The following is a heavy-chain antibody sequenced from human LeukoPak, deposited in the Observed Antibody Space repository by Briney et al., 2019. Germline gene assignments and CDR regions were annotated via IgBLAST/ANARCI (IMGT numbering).Heavy chain of an antibody. CDR3: AKGGAVLLWFGESFDY. V-gene: IGHV3-23*01. CDR2: ISGSGGST. Sequence: PGRSLRLSCAASGFTFSSYAMSWVRQAPGKGLEWVSAISGSGGSTYYADSVKGRFTISRDNSKNTLYLQMNSLRAEDTAVYYCAKGGAVLLWFGESFDYWGQGTLATVSS. D-gene: IGHD3-10*01. CDR1: GFTFSSYA. J-gene: IGHJ4*02.